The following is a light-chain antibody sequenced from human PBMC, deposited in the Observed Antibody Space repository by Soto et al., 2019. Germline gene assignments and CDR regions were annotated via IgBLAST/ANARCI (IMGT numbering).Light chain of an antibody. CDR3: LHYKDWPRWT. Sequence: EIVLTQSPATLSVSPGERATLSCRASQSVSNDLAWYQQQPGQAPRLLIYGASTTATGIPARFSGSGSGTEFTLTIDRLQSEDFAVYYCLHYKDWPRWTFGQGTKVDMK. J-gene: IGKJ1*01. CDR2: GAS. V-gene: IGKV3-15*01. CDR1: QSVSND.